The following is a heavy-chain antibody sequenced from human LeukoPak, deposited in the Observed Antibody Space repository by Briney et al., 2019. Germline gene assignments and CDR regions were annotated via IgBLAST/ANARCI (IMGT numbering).Heavy chain of an antibody. J-gene: IGHJ5*02. D-gene: IGHD2-21*02. Sequence: ASVKVSCKASGGIFSSYAISWVRQAPGQGLEWMGGIISIFGTANYAQKFQGRATITADESTSTAYMELSSLRSEDTAVYYCARDSPDAYCGGDCYLHWFDPWGQGTLVTVSS. CDR3: ARDSPDAYCGGDCYLHWFDP. V-gene: IGHV1-69*13. CDR2: IISIFGTA. CDR1: GGIFSSYA.